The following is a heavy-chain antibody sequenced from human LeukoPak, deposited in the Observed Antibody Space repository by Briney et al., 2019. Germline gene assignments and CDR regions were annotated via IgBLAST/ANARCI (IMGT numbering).Heavy chain of an antibody. Sequence: GGSLRLSCAASGFTFTNFGMSWVRQAPGKVLEWVSAVSGGGGSTFYADSVKGRFTISRDKSKNTVYLRMNSLRAEDTAVYYCAKEKNSGYYYHFNYWGQGTLVTVSS. D-gene: IGHD3-22*01. CDR2: VSGGGGST. J-gene: IGHJ4*02. CDR1: GFTFTNFG. V-gene: IGHV3-23*01. CDR3: AKEKNSGYYYHFNY.